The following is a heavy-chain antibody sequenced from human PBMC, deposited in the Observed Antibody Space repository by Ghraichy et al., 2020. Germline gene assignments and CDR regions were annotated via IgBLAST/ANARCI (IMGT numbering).Heavy chain of an antibody. Sequence: SQTLSLTCTVSGGSIGSYYLSWIRQPPGKGLEWIGFIYYTGSTSYNPSLKSRATISQDTSKSQFSLTLSALTAADTALYYCARDRGGNSWSYYSGMDVWGQGTTVPVSS. CDR3: ARDRGGNSWSYYSGMDV. CDR1: GGSIGSYY. V-gene: IGHV4-59*01. J-gene: IGHJ6*02. CDR2: IYYTGST. D-gene: IGHD4-23*01.